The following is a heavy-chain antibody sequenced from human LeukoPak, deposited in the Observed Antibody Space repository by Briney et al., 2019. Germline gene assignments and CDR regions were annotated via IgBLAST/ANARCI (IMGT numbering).Heavy chain of an antibody. Sequence: GGSLRLSCAASGFTFSSYGMHWVRQAPGKGLEWVAVISYDGSNKYYADSVKGRFTISRDNSKNMLYLQMNSLRAEDTAVYYCAKDGSGSIFDYWGQGTLVTVSS. CDR2: ISYDGSNK. D-gene: IGHD3-10*01. CDR3: AKDGSGSIFDY. CDR1: GFTFSSYG. V-gene: IGHV3-30*18. J-gene: IGHJ4*02.